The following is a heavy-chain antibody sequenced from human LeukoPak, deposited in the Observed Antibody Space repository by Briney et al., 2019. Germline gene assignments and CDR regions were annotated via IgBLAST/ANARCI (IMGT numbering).Heavy chain of an antibody. CDR3: ARDLVVPAAIVGAFDI. Sequence: SGGSLRLSCAASGFTFSSYAMHWVRQAPGKGLEWVANIKQDGSEKYYVDSVKGRFTITRDNAKNSLYLQMNSLRAEDTAVYYCARDLVVPAAIVGAFDIWGQGTMVTVSS. CDR2: IKQDGSEK. CDR1: GFTFSSYA. J-gene: IGHJ3*02. V-gene: IGHV3-7*01. D-gene: IGHD2-2*02.